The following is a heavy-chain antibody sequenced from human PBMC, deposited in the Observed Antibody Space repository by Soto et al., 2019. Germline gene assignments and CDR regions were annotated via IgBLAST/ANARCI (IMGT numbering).Heavy chain of an antibody. V-gene: IGHV1-3*01. CDR2: INAGNGNT. J-gene: IGHJ4*02. D-gene: IGHD6-19*01. CDR1: GYTFTSYA. CDR3: ATGSYSGYFDY. Sequence: GASVNVSCKASGYTFTSYAMHWVRQAPGQRLEWMGWINAGNGNTKYSQKFQGRVTITRDTSASTAYMELSSLRSEDTAVYYCATGSYSGYFDYWGQGPLVTVSS.